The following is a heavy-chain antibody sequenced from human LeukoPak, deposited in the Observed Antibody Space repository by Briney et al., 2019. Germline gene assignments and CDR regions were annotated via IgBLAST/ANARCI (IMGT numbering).Heavy chain of an antibody. CDR3: ARDIVVARFGNWFDP. CDR1: GGTFSSYA. Sequence: SVKVSCKASGGTFSSYAISWVRQAPGQGLEWMGGIIPIFGTANYAQKFQGRVTITTDESTSTAYMELSSVRSEDTAVYYCARDIVVARFGNWFDPWRQGTLVSDSS. CDR2: IIPIFGTA. V-gene: IGHV1-69*05. D-gene: IGHD2-2*01. J-gene: IGHJ5*02.